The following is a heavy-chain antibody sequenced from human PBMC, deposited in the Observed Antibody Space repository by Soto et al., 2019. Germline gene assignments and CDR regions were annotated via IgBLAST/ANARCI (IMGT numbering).Heavy chain of an antibody. D-gene: IGHD3-22*01. V-gene: IGHV6-1*01. J-gene: IGHJ4*02. CDR1: GDSVSSNSAA. CDR3: AREVGYYDSSGDFDY. CDR2: TYYRSKWYN. Sequence: SQTLSLTCAISGDSVSSNSAAWNWIRQSPSRGLEWLGRTYYRSKWYNDYAVSVESRITINPDTSKNQFSLQLNSVTPEDTAVYYCAREVGYYDSSGDFDYWGQGTLVTVSS.